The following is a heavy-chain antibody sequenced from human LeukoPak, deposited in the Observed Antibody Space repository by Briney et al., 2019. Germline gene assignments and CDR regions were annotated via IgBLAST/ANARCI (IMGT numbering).Heavy chain of an antibody. V-gene: IGHV3-30-3*01. J-gene: IGHJ4*02. CDR1: GFTFSSYA. Sequence: GGSLRLSCAASGFTFSSYAMHWVRQAPGKGLEWVAVISYDGSNKYYADSVKGRFTISRDNSKNTLYLQMNSLRAEDTAVYYCARYPSPCSYGYICYFDYWGQGTLVTVSS. D-gene: IGHD5-18*01. CDR2: ISYDGSNK. CDR3: ARYPSPCSYGYICYFDY.